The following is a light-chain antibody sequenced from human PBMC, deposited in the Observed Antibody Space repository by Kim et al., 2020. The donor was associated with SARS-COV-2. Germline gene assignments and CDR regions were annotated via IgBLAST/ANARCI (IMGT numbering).Light chain of an antibody. CDR2: PAS. CDR1: QGINNY. CDR3: QQTSRAPRT. J-gene: IGKJ1*01. Sequence: ASVEDRVTITCRASQGINNYFAWYQQKPGKVPQLLIYPASTLQSGVPSRFGGSGSGTDFTLTINSLQPEDVATYYCQQTSRAPRTFGQGTKVDIK. V-gene: IGKV1-27*01.